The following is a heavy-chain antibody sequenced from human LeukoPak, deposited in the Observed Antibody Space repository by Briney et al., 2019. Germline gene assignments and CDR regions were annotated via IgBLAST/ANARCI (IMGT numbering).Heavy chain of an antibody. D-gene: IGHD3-10*01. V-gene: IGHV4-39*01. CDR3: ARNRYYYGSGNYGVPNWFDP. CDR2: IYYSGST. CDR1: GGSISSNSYY. Sequence: PSETLSLTCTVSGGSISSNSYYWGWIRQSPGKGLEWIGTIYYSGSTYYSPSLKSRVTISVDTSKNQFSLKLSSVTAADTAMYYCARNRYYYGSGNYGVPNWFDPWGQGTLVTVSS. J-gene: IGHJ5*02.